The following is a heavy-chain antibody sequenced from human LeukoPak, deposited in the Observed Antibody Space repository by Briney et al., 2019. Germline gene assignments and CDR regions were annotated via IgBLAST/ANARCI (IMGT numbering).Heavy chain of an antibody. V-gene: IGHV3-48*01. CDR1: GFTFSYYI. Sequence: GGALTLSCVACGFTFSYYIMNWVRQAPGKGLEWVSYISSSSSTIFYAASEKGRFTISRDNAKNSLYLQMDSLRAEDTAVYYCASRVGALEYWGQGTLVTVSS. CDR2: ISSSSSTI. J-gene: IGHJ4*02. D-gene: IGHD1-26*01. CDR3: ASRVGALEY.